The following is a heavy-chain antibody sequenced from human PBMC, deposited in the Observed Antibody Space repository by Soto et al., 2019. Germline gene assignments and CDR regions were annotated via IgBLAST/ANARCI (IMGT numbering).Heavy chain of an antibody. Sequence: GGSLRLSCAASGFTFSSYAMSWVRQAPGKGLEWVSAISGSGGSTYYADSVKGRFTISRDNSKNTLYLQMNSLRAEDTAVYYCAKNPPQYDYVWGSYRDYWGQGTLVTSPQ. V-gene: IGHV3-23*01. D-gene: IGHD3-16*02. J-gene: IGHJ4*02. CDR3: AKNPPQYDYVWGSYRDY. CDR1: GFTFSSYA. CDR2: ISGSGGST.